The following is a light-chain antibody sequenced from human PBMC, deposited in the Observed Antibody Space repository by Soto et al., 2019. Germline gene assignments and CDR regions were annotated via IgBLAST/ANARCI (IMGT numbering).Light chain of an antibody. CDR3: QQRTNRPPIT. V-gene: IGKV3-11*01. CDR2: NTS. J-gene: IGKJ5*01. CDR1: QSVGSY. Sequence: EIVLTQSPATLSLSPGERATLSCRASQSVGSYLAWYQQKPGQAPRLLIFNTSNMATGIPARFSGSGSGTDFTLTIRGLEPEDFAVYYCQQRTNRPPITFGQGTRLEIK.